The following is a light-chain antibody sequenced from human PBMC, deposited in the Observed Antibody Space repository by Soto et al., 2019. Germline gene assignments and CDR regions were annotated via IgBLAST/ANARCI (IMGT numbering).Light chain of an antibody. CDR1: QSITTY. J-gene: IGKJ2*01. CDR2: AAS. Sequence: DIQMTQSPSSLSASVGDRVTITCRASQSITTYLNWYQQKPGKAPKLLIYAASTLQSGVPSRCSGSGSGTDFTLTISSLQPEDFATYYCQQSFANLMFTFGQGTKLEIK. CDR3: QQSFANLMFT. V-gene: IGKV1-39*01.